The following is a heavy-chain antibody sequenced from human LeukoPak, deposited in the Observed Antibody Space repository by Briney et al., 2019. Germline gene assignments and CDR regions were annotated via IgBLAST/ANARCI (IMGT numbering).Heavy chain of an antibody. V-gene: IGHV5-51*01. J-gene: IGHJ4*02. CDR2: IYPGDSDT. CDR3: ASSTAVTTHYFDF. CDR1: GYSFGSYW. D-gene: IGHD4-17*01. Sequence: GESLKISCKGSGYSFGSYWIGWVRRMPGKGLEWMGIIYPGDSDTRYSPSFQGQVTISADKSIKTAYLQWSSLKASDTAMYYCASSTAVTTHYFDFWGQGTLVTVSS.